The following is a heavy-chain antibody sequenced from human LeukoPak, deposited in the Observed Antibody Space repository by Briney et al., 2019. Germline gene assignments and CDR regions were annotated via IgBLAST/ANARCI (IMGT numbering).Heavy chain of an antibody. D-gene: IGHD6-13*01. CDR2: VSWISGSI. J-gene: IGHJ4*02. V-gene: IGHV3-9*02. Sequence: GRSLSLSCAASGVTSADYATPWVRHAPGQGMEWVSGVSWISGSIGYADSVSGGFTLSRHNSKNTLYLQMNTLRAEDTAVYYCAKETRQQQLVLGYFDYWGQGTLVTVSS. CDR3: AKETRQQQLVLGYFDY. CDR1: GVTSADYA.